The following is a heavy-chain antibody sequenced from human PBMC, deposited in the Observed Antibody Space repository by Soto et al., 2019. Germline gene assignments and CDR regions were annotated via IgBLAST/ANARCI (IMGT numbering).Heavy chain of an antibody. Sequence: SETLSLTCTVSGGSINSYYWAWVRQPAGKGLEWIGHIYTTGSTNYNPTLKSRVTMSVDTSKNQFSLSLSSVTAADTAVYYCARSRGSAGTTYYFDYWGQGTLVTVSS. D-gene: IGHD1-1*01. J-gene: IGHJ4*02. CDR3: ARSRGSAGTTYYFDY. V-gene: IGHV4-4*07. CDR1: GGSINSYY. CDR2: IYTTGST.